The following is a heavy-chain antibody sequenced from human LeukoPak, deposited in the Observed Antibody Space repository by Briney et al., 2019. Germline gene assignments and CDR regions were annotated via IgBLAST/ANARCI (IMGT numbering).Heavy chain of an antibody. V-gene: IGHV1-2*02. Sequence: ASVKVSCKASGYTFTGYYMHWVRQAPGQGLEWMGWINPNSGGTNYAQRFQGRVTMTRDTSISTAYMELSRLRSDDTAVYYCARGDVHYYYYMDVWGKGTTVTISS. J-gene: IGHJ6*03. CDR1: GYTFTGYY. CDR3: ARGDVHYYYYMDV. D-gene: IGHD6-6*01. CDR2: INPNSGGT.